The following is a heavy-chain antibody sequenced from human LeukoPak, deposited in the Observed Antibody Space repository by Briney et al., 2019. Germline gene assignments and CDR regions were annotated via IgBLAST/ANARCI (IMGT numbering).Heavy chain of an antibody. V-gene: IGHV3-30*18. D-gene: IGHD6-19*01. CDR1: GFTFSSYG. CDR2: TSYDGSNK. J-gene: IGHJ1*01. CDR3: AKDRSAAVAGTSEHFQH. Sequence: PGRSLRLSCAASGFTFSSYGMHWVRQAPGKGLEWVAVTSYDGSNKYYVDSVRGRFTISRDTSKNTLYLQMNSLRAEDAAVYYCAKDRSAAVAGTSEHFQHWGQGTLVTVSS.